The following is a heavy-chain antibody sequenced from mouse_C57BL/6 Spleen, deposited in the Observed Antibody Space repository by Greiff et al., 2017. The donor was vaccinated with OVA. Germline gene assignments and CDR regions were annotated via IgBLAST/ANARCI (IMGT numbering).Heavy chain of an antibody. CDR2: IYPGDGDT. J-gene: IGHJ1*03. CDR1: GYAFSSSW. Sequence: QVQLQQSGPELVKPGASVKISCKASGYAFSSSWMNWVKQRPGKGLEWIGRIYPGDGDTNYNGKFKGKATLTADKSSSTAYMQLSSLTSEDSAVYVCARPYYGGSYGGYFDVWGTGTTVTVSS. CDR3: ARPYYGGSYGGYFDV. V-gene: IGHV1-82*01. D-gene: IGHD1-1*01.